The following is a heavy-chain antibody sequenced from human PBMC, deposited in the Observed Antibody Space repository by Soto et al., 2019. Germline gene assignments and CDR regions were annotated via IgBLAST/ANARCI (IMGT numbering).Heavy chain of an antibody. CDR3: AKDRFLEWLPSYYFDF. CDR2: ISGSGGST. CDR1: GFTFSSYA. V-gene: IGHV3-23*01. D-gene: IGHD3-3*01. J-gene: IGHJ4*02. Sequence: GGSLRLSCAASGFTFSSYAMSWVRQAPGKGLEWVSAISGSGGSTYYADSVKGRFTISRDNSKNTLYLQMNSLRAEDTAVYYCAKDRFLEWLPSYYFDFWGQGXLVTVSS.